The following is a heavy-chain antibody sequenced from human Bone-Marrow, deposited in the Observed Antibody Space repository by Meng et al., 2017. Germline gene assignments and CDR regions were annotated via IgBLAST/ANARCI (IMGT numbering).Heavy chain of an antibody. V-gene: IGHV3-30*04. CDR1: GFTFSSYA. Sequence: GGSLRLSCAASGFTFSSYAMHWVRQAPGKGLEWVAVISYDGSNKYYADSVKGRFTISRDNSKNTPYLQMNSLRAEDTAVYYCARDIYWNYVGYFDYWGQGTLVTVSS. J-gene: IGHJ4*02. CDR2: ISYDGSNK. CDR3: ARDIYWNYVGYFDY. D-gene: IGHD1-7*01.